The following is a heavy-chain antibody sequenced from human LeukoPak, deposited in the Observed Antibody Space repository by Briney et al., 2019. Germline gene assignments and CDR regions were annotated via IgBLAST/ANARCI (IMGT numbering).Heavy chain of an antibody. CDR2: IYYSGST. J-gene: IGHJ4*02. V-gene: IGHV4-59*01. D-gene: IGHD3-22*01. CDR3: ARALVVAELDY. CDR1: GGSISSYY. Sequence: SETLSLTCTVSGGSISSYYWSWIRQPPGKGLEWIGYIYYSGSTNYNPSLKSRVTISVDTSKNQFSLKLSSVTAADTAVYYRARALVVAELDYWGQGTLVTVSS.